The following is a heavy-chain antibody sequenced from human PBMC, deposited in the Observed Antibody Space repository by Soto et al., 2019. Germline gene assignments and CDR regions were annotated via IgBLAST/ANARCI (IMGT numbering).Heavy chain of an antibody. V-gene: IGHV3-23*01. Sequence: GGSLRLSCAASGFTFSSYAMSWVRQAPGKGLEWVSAISGSGGSTYYADSVKGRFTISRDNSKNTLYLQMNSLRAEDTAVYYCAKDVNYYDSSGYYPYYFDYWGQGTLVTVSS. D-gene: IGHD3-22*01. CDR2: ISGSGGST. CDR3: AKDVNYYDSSGYYPYYFDY. CDR1: GFTFSSYA. J-gene: IGHJ4*02.